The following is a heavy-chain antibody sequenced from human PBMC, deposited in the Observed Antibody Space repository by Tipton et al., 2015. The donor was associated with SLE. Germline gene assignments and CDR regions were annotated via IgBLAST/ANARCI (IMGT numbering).Heavy chain of an antibody. V-gene: IGHV3-74*01. CDR3: ARDDVVVSTLGAFDL. D-gene: IGHD1-26*01. CDR2: INSDGSST. J-gene: IGHJ3*01. CDR1: GFTFRSYW. Sequence: SLRLSCAASGFTFRSYWMHWVRQAPGKGLVWVSRINSDGSSTSYADSVKGRFTISRDNAKNTLYLQMNSLRAEDTAVYYCARDDVVVSTLGAFDLWGQGKMVTVSS.